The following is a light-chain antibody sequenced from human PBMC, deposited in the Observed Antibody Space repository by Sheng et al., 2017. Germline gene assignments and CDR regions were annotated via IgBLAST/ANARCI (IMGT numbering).Light chain of an antibody. CDR3: QQYSSYWT. CDR1: QSISTW. CDR2: KAS. Sequence: DIQMTQSPSSLSASVGDRVTITCRASQSISTWLAWYQQKPGEAPKVLIYKASSLESGVPSRFSGSGSGTEFTLTISSLQPDDFATYYCQQYSSYWTFGQGTKVEIK. J-gene: IGKJ1*01. V-gene: IGKV1-5*03.